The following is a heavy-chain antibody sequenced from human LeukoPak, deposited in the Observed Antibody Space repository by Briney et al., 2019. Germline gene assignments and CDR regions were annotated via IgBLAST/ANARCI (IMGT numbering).Heavy chain of an antibody. CDR2: IRYDGSNK. CDR1: GFTFSSYG. D-gene: IGHD3-22*01. J-gene: IGHJ4*02. Sequence: AGGSLRLSCAASGFTFSSYGMHWVRQAPGKGLEWVAFIRYDGSNKYYADSVKGRFTISRDNSKNTLYLQMNSLRAEDTAVYYCAKDPTDSSGYWGQGTLVTVSS. CDR3: AKDPTDSSGY. V-gene: IGHV3-30*02.